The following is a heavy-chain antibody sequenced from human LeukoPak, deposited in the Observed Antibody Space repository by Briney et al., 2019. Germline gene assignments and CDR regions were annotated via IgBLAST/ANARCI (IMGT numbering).Heavy chain of an antibody. D-gene: IGHD1-1*01. CDR3: ARGWNWNDNWFDP. CDR2: ISTTSSYL. V-gene: IGHV3-21*01. Sequence: GGSLRLSCAASGFTFTSYPMNWVRQAPGKGLEWVSSISTTSSYLYYADSLKGRFTISRDNAKNSLYLQMNSLRAEDTAVYCCARGWNWNDNWFDPWGQGTLVTVSS. J-gene: IGHJ5*02. CDR1: GFTFTSYP.